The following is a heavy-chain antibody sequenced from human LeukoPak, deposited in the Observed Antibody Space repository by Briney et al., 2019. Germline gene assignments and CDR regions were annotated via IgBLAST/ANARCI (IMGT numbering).Heavy chain of an antibody. V-gene: IGHV3-49*04. CDR2: IRGKGYGGTT. J-gene: IGHJ4*02. CDR3: TRVRSGNDFDY. Sequence: GRSLRLSCSASGFTFCDHAMSWVRQAPGKGLEWVGVIRGKGYGGTTEYAASVEGRFSLSRDDSKSFVYLQMSSLKTEDTAVYYCTRVRSGNDFDYWGQGTLVTVSS. D-gene: IGHD3-10*01. CDR1: GFTFCDHA.